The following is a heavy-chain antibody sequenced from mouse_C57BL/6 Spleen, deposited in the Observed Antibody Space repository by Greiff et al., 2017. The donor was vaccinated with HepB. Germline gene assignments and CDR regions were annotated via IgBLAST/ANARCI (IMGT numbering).Heavy chain of an antibody. CDR2: INPSTGGT. D-gene: IGHD1-1*01. J-gene: IGHJ2*01. CDR3: ARTYGSSPFDY. V-gene: IGHV1-42*01. Sequence: EVQLQQSGPELVKPGASVKISCKASGYSFTGYYMNWVKQSPEKSLEWIGEINPSTGGTTYNQKFKAKATLTVDKSSSTAYMQLKSLTSEDSAGYYCARTYGSSPFDYWGQGTTLTVSS. CDR1: GYSFTGYY.